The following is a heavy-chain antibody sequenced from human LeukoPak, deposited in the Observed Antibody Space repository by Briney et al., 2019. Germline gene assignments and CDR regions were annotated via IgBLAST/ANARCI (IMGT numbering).Heavy chain of an antibody. V-gene: IGHV3-23*01. CDR2: ISGSGGST. CDR3: AKGDSSGSPRRYFDY. Sequence: GGSLRLSCAASGFAFSSYAMSWVRQAPGKGLEWVSTISGSGGSTYHADSVKGRFTISRDSSKNTVYLQMNSLRAEDTAAYYCAKGDSSGSPRRYFDYWGQGTLVTVSS. D-gene: IGHD3-22*01. J-gene: IGHJ4*02. CDR1: GFAFSSYA.